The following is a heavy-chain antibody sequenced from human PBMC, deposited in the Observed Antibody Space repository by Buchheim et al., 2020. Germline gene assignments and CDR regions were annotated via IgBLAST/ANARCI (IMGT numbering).Heavy chain of an antibody. J-gene: IGHJ5*02. Sequence: QVQLVQSGAEVKKPGSSVKVSCKASGGTFSSYAISWVRQAPGQGLEWMGRIIPILGIANYAQKFQGRVTITADKTKALAHMELSSLRSEDTAVYYCARGRADIVVVVADKGDWFDPWGQGTL. V-gene: IGHV1-69*04. D-gene: IGHD2-15*01. CDR1: GGTFSSYA. CDR3: ARGRADIVVVVADKGDWFDP. CDR2: IIPILGIA.